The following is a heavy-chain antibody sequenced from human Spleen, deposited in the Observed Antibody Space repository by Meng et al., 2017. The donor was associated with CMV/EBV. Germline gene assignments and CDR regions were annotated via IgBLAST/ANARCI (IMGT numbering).Heavy chain of an antibody. D-gene: IGHD3-3*01. CDR3: ARVSSSYDFWSGYRTINWFDP. CDR1: GGSVSSGSYC. J-gene: IGHJ5*02. V-gene: IGHV4-61*01. CDR2: IHYSGRT. Sequence: GSLRLSCTVSGGSVSSGSYCWSWIRQDPGKGLEWIGYIHYSGRTKYNPSLKSRLTILVDTSKNQFSLKLSSVTAADTAVYYCARVSSSYDFWSGYRTINWFDPWGQGTLVTVSS.